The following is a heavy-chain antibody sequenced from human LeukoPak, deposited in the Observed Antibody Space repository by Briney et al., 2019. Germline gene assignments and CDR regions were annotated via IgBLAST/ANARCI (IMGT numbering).Heavy chain of an antibody. J-gene: IGHJ4*02. CDR1: GGSISSGGYS. Sequence: PSETLSLTCAVSGGSISSGGYSWSWIRQPPGKGLEWIGYIYHSGSTYYNPSLKSRVTISVDTSKNQFSLKLSSVTAADTAVYYCARGRTLNSSGWYGPDYWGQGTLVTVSS. D-gene: IGHD6-19*01. CDR2: IYHSGST. CDR3: ARGRTLNSSGWYGPDY. V-gene: IGHV4-30-2*01.